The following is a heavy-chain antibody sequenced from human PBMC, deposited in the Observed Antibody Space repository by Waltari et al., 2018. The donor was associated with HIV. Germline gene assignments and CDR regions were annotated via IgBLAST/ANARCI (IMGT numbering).Heavy chain of an antibody. Sequence: EVQFLASGGGLVRPGGSLGLPCLASGFQFALSALTWVRQAPGKGLEWVSSISRSASATYYADSVKGRATISRDNSMDMLSLHINSLTVDDAAVYHCVTSGYNFVEFGHRLDFWGRGILVTVS. CDR2: ISRSASAT. CDR1: GFQFALSA. D-gene: IGHD5-18*01. J-gene: IGHJ4*02. CDR3: VTSGYNFVEFGHRLDF. V-gene: IGHV3-23*01.